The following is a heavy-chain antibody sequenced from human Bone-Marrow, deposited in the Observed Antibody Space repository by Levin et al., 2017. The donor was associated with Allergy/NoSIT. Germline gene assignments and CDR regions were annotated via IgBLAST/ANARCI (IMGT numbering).Heavy chain of an antibody. CDR1: GDSTSSYY. V-gene: IGHV4-59*01. CDR2: IHAGGST. CDR3: ARGQDFWSGPLDY. J-gene: IGHJ4*02. D-gene: IGHD3-3*01. Sequence: ESLKISCSVSGDSTSSYYWSWVRQAPGKGLEWIGNIHAGGSTTYNPSLQSRVTLSGDTSKNQFSLKVRSVTAADTAMYYCARGQDFWSGPLDYWGQGILVIVSS.